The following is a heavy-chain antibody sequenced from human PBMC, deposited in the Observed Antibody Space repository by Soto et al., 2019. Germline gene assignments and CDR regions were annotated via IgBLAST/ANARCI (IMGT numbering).Heavy chain of an antibody. J-gene: IGHJ4*02. D-gene: IGHD4-17*01. CDR2: ISNNGGST. Sequence: PGRSLRLSCSASGFTFRSYAMHWVRQAPGKGLEYVSAISNNGGSTYYADSVKGRFTISRDNSKNTLYLQMSSLRTEDTAMYYCVKVRLATVVTLPFDYWGQGTLVTVSS. CDR1: GFTFRSYA. V-gene: IGHV3-64D*06. CDR3: VKVRLATVVTLPFDY.